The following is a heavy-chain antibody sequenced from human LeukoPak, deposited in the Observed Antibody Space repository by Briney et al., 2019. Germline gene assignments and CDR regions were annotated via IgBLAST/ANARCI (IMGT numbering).Heavy chain of an antibody. CDR1: GYTFTGYY. V-gene: IGHV1-2*02. CDR2: INPNSGDT. J-gene: IGHJ4*02. Sequence: ASVKVSCKASGYTFTGYYMHSVRQAPGQGLEWMGWINPNSGDTNYAQKFHGRVTMTRDTSISTSYMDLRRLTSDDTAVYYCASGSNFFDSWGQGTLVAVSS. D-gene: IGHD4-11*01. CDR3: ASGSNFFDS.